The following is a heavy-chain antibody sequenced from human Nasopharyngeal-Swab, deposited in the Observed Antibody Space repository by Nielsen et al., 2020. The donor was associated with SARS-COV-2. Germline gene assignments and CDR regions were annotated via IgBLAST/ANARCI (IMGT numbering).Heavy chain of an antibody. D-gene: IGHD3-10*01. Sequence: SQTLSLTCAISGDSVSGNSGAWNWIRQSPSRGLEWLARTYYRSKWNNDYAESVKSRLTVTADTSKNQFSLQLNSVTPEDTAVYYCARDSNYGLGPYGENWFDPWGPGTLVTVSS. CDR2: TYYRSKWNN. V-gene: IGHV6-1*01. CDR1: GDSVSGNSGA. CDR3: ARDSNYGLGPYGENWFDP. J-gene: IGHJ5*02.